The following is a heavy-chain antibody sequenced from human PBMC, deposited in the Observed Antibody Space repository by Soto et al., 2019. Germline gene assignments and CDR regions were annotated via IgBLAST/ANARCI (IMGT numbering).Heavy chain of an antibody. D-gene: IGHD2-15*01. CDR2: VSTSGRST. CDR1: GFIFSEST. V-gene: IGHV3-64D*06. J-gene: IGHJ4*02. CDR3: VKQEHGLDGVAFDY. Sequence: GGSLRLSCSASGFIFSESTIYWVRQVPGKGLEAISAVSTSGRSTYYADSVKDRFTISRDNSKNTLFLQVGSLRPEDTAIYYCVKQEHGLDGVAFDYWGQGTQVTVSS.